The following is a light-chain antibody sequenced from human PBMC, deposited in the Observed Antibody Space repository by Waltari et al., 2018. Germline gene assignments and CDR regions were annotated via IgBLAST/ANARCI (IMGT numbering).Light chain of an antibody. J-gene: IGLJ3*02. CDR2: YKSDSDK. Sequence: QAVLNQPAALSGSRGASASLTVILRSAINVGTYRIYWYQQKPGSPPQYLLRYKSDSDKQQGSGVPSRFSGSKDASANAGILLISGLQSEDEADYYCMMWHSSAWVFGGGTKLTVL. CDR3: MMWHSSAWV. V-gene: IGLV5-45*01. CDR1: SAINVGTYR.